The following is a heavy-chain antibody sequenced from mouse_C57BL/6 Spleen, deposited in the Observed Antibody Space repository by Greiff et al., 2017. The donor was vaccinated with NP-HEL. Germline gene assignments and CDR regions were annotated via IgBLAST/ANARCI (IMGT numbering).Heavy chain of an antibody. D-gene: IGHD4-1*01. J-gene: IGHJ3*01. CDR2: ISSGSSTI. CDR3: ARTGPPFAY. CDR1: GFTFSDYG. Sequence: EVKVEESGGGLVKPGGSLKLSCAASGFTFSDYGMHWVRQAPEKGLEWVAYISSGSSTIYYADTVKGRFTISRDNAKNTLFLQMTSLRSEDTAMYYCARTGPPFAYWGQGTLVTVSA. V-gene: IGHV5-17*01.